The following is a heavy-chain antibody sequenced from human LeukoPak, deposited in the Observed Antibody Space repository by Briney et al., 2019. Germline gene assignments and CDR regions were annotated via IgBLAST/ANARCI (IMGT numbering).Heavy chain of an antibody. CDR2: IRSKAHDGAT. V-gene: IGHV3-49*04. CDR3: TRVEWVSDYDLGGGLDY. J-gene: IGHJ4*02. CDR1: GFTFSDYA. Sequence: GRSLRLSCSASGFTFSDYAMSWVRQAPGRGLEWVSFIRSKAHDGATQYAAYVKGSFTSAKNDPNKSAFQQINSPKTEETAEYYCTRVEWVSDYDLGGGLDYGGQGTRVTVSS. D-gene: IGHD5-12*01.